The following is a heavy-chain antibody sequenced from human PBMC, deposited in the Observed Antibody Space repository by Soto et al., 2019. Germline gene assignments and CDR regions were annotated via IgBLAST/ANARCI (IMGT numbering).Heavy chain of an antibody. V-gene: IGHV3-23*01. D-gene: IGHD4-17*01. CDR1: GFTFSSYA. CDR2: ITGSGDYA. CDR3: AKDPNGDYIGAFDN. Sequence: EVQLLESGGGLVQPGGSLRLSCAAPGFTFSSYAMTWVRQAPGKGLEWVSSITGSGDYARYGDSVKGRFTISRDNSKNTLYLQMNSLRADDTAVYYCAKDPNGDYIGAFDNWGQGTMVTVSS. J-gene: IGHJ3*02.